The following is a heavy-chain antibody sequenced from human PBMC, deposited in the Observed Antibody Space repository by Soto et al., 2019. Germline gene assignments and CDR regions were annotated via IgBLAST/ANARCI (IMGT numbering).Heavy chain of an antibody. CDR1: GYTFISYY. Sequence: GASVKVSCKASGYTFISYYMHWVRQAHGQGLEWMGIINPSGGATSYAQKFQGRVTMTRDTSTSTVSLKLSSVTAADTAVYYCARGGSAGYSGRYYFAYWGQGTLVTVSS. V-gene: IGHV1-46*01. CDR3: ARGGSAGYSGRYYFAY. D-gene: IGHD1-26*01. CDR2: INPSGGAT. J-gene: IGHJ4*02.